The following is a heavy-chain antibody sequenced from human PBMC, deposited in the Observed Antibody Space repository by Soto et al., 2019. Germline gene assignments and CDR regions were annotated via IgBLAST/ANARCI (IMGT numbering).Heavy chain of an antibody. CDR1: NGSISTYY. D-gene: IGHD1-26*01. Sequence: PGETLSLTCNVSNGSISTYYWSWIRQPPGRSLEWIGHIYYTGSPTYNPSLKSPVTLSEDTSKKTVSLKPISVTAEDTAVYYCARSRSTRQPFDHWSRGKPVSVSP. J-gene: IGHJ5*02. V-gene: IGHV4-59*01. CDR2: IYYTGSP. CDR3: ARSRSTRQPFDH.